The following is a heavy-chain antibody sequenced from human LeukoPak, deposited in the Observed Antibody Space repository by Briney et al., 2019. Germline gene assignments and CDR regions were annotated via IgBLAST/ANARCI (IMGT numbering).Heavy chain of an antibody. Sequence: GESLKISCKGSGYSFTSYWISWVRQMPGKGREWMGRIDPSDSYTNYSPSFQGHVTISADKSISTAYLQWSSLKASDTAMYYCARLTIAAAVNDYWGQGTLVTVSS. D-gene: IGHD6-13*01. CDR3: ARLTIAAAVNDY. J-gene: IGHJ4*02. CDR1: GYSFTSYW. CDR2: IDPSDSYT. V-gene: IGHV5-10-1*01.